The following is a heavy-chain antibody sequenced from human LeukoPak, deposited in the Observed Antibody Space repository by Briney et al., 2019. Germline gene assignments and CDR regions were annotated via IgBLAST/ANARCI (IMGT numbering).Heavy chain of an antibody. J-gene: IGHJ3*02. D-gene: IGHD2-21*02. CDR2: IWYDGSNK. CDR1: GFTFSSYG. V-gene: IGHV3-33*06. CDR3: AKDGDCGGDCYSLAFDI. Sequence: GGSLRLSCAASGFTFSSYGMHWVRQAPGKGLEWVAVIWYDGSNKYYADSVKGRFTISRDNSKNTLYLQMNSLRAEDTAVYYCAKDGDCGGDCYSLAFDIWGQGTMVTVSS.